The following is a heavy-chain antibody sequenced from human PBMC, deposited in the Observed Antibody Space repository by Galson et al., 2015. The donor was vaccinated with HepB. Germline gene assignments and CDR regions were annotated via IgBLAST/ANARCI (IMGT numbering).Heavy chain of an antibody. CDR1: GYTFTSYA. CDR3: ARDGAGQWLVPQPPDY. CDR2: INTNTGNP. D-gene: IGHD6-19*01. V-gene: IGHV7-4-1*02. Sequence: SVKVSCKASGYTFTSYAMNWVRQAPGQGLEWMGWINTNTGNPTYAQGFTGRFVFSLDTSVSTAYLQISSLKAEDTAVYYCARDGAGQWLVPQPPDYWGQGTLVTVSS. J-gene: IGHJ4*02.